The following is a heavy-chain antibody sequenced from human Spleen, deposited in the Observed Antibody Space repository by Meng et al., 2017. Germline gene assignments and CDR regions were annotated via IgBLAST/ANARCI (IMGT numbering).Heavy chain of an antibody. D-gene: IGHD1-1*01. Sequence: SQTLSLTCAVYGGSFSGYYWSWIRQPPGKGLEWIGEINHSGSTNYNPSLKSRVTISVDTSKNQFSLKVHSVTAADTAVYYCARDLGPQAGTTGTFDIWGQGTVVTVSS. J-gene: IGHJ3*02. CDR3: ARDLGPQAGTTGTFDI. CDR2: INHSGST. CDR1: GGSFSGYY. V-gene: IGHV4-34*01.